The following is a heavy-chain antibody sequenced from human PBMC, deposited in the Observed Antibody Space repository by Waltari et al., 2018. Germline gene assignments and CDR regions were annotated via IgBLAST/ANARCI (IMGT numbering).Heavy chain of an antibody. CDR1: GGSISSYY. D-gene: IGHD6-13*01. J-gene: IGHJ6*03. V-gene: IGHV4-59*01. CDR3: ARGVAAAGSSLYGYYYYMDV. Sequence: QVQLQESGPGLVKPSETLSLTCTVSGGSISSYYWSWIRQPPGQGLEWIGYIYYSGSTNYNPSLKSRVTISVDTSKNQFSLKLSSVTAADTAVYYCARGVAAAGSSLYGYYYYMDVWGKGTTVTVSS. CDR2: IYYSGST.